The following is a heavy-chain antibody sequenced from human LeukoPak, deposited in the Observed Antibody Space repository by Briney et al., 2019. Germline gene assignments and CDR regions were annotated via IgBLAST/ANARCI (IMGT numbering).Heavy chain of an antibody. CDR1: GGSISGYY. CDR3: ARNAVPYDSSGYYGD. CDR2: IYYSGST. V-gene: IGHV4-59*01. Sequence: PSETLSLTCTVSGGSISGYYWNWIRQPPGKGLEWIGYIYYSGSTTYNPSLKSRVTISVDTSKNQFSLKLSSVTAADTAVYYCARNAVPYDSSGYYGDWGQGTLVTVSS. J-gene: IGHJ4*02. D-gene: IGHD3-22*01.